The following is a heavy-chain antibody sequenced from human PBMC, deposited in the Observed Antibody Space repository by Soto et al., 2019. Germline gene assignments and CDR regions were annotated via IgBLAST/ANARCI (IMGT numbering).Heavy chain of an antibody. Sequence: ASVKVSCKASGFTFTSSAMQWVRQARGQRLEWIGWIVVGSGNTNYAQKFQERVTITRDMSTSTAYMELSSLRSEDTAVYYCAAVYATVTPYYFDYWGQGTLVTVSS. J-gene: IGHJ4*02. CDR1: GFTFTSSA. V-gene: IGHV1-58*02. D-gene: IGHD4-17*01. CDR3: AAVYATVTPYYFDY. CDR2: IVVGSGNT.